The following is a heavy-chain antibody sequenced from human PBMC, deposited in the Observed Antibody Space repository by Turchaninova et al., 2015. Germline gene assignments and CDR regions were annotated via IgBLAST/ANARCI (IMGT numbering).Heavy chain of an antibody. CDR2: IRGKSGSK. CDR1: GYTFTDYG. J-gene: IGHJ6*02. Sequence: QDQLVQSGAEVKEPGASVKVSCKAFGYTFTDYGITWVRQAPGQGLVWLGVIRGKSGSKNHAPTVQSRISMAADTSTSTAFMELWGLRSDDTAVYYCARWNYYGSGRPYYYGMDVWGQGTTVTVSS. V-gene: IGHV1-18*04. CDR3: ARWNYYGSGRPYYYGMDV. D-gene: IGHD3-10*01.